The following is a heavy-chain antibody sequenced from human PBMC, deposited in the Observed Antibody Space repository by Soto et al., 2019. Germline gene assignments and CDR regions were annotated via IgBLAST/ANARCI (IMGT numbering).Heavy chain of an antibody. CDR1: GFTFSSYS. CDR3: ARDRHRQQPYYYYGMDV. CDR2: ISSSSSYI. J-gene: IGHJ6*02. Sequence: GGSLRLSCAASGFTFSSYSMNWVRQAPGKGLEWVSSISSSSSYIYYADSVKGRFTISRDNAKNSLYLQMNSLRAEDTAVYYCARDRHRQQPYYYYGMDVWGQGTTVTVSS. V-gene: IGHV3-21*01. D-gene: IGHD6-13*01.